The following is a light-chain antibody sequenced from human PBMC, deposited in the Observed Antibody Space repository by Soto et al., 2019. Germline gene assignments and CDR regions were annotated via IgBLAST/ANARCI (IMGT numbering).Light chain of an antibody. CDR3: QQYHNWPPGT. CDR1: QSVSSN. CDR2: GAS. J-gene: IGKJ1*01. Sequence: EIVMTQSPATLSVSPGERATLSSRASQSVSSNLAWYQQKPGQTPRLLIYGASTRATGIPARFSGSGSGTEFTLTISSLQSGDFAVYYCQQYHNWPPGTFGQGTKVEIK. V-gene: IGKV3-15*01.